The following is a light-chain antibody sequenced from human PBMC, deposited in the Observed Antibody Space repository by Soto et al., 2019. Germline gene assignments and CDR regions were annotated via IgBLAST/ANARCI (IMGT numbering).Light chain of an antibody. CDR3: SSYTSSNTLV. J-gene: IGLJ2*01. CDR2: EVT. V-gene: IGLV2-14*01. CDR1: SRDVGGYNY. Sequence: QSALTQPASVSGSPGQSITISCTGTSRDVGGYNYVSWYQQHPGKAPKLMIYEVTNRPSGVSNRFSGSKSGNTASLTISGLQAEDEDDYYCSSYTSSNTLVFGGGTKVTVL.